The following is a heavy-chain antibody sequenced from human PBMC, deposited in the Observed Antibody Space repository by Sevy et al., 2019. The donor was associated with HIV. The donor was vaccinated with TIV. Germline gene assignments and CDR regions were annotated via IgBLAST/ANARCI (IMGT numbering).Heavy chain of an antibody. Sequence: SETLSLTCTVSGVSISSSSYYWGWIRQPPGKGLEWIGSIYYSGSTYYNPSLKSRVTISVDTSKNHFSLKLSSVTAADTAVYYCASPLLYWLYWGQGTLVTVSS. V-gene: IGHV4-39*01. D-gene: IGHD2-8*02. CDR2: IYYSGST. J-gene: IGHJ4*02. CDR3: ASPLLYWLY. CDR1: GVSISSSSYY.